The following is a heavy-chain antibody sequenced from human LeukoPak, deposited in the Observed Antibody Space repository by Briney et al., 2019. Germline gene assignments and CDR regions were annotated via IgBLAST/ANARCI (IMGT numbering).Heavy chain of an antibody. J-gene: IGHJ4*02. Sequence: SGPTLVNPTQTTPLTCTFSGFSLSPSGMCVSWLRQPPGKALEWLARIDWDDDKFYSTSLKTRLTISTDSSKNQVVLKMIHMDPVDTAMYCFARIRGSRYYIDSWGQGTLVTVSS. D-gene: IGHD6-13*01. V-gene: IGHV2-70*17. CDR1: GFSLSPSGMC. CDR2: IDWDDDK. CDR3: ARIRGSRYYIDS.